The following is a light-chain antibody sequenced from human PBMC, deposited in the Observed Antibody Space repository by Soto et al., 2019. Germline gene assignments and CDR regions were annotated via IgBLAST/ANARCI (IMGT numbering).Light chain of an antibody. CDR2: DVS. CDR3: QPHGNWPWA. Sequence: ETVLTQSPATLSLSPGERATLSCRASPGVRNSLAWYQQRPGQAPRLLIYDVSHRATGIPARFSGSGSGTVFTLTISGLDPEDFAVSYCQPHGNWPWAFGPGTKVDIK. V-gene: IGKV3-11*01. CDR1: PGVRNS. J-gene: IGKJ1*01.